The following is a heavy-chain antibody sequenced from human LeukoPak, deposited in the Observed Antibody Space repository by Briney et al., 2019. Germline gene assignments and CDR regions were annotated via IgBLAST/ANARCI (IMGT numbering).Heavy chain of an antibody. CDR3: AREGRGYSYSYLDY. V-gene: IGHV3-74*01. J-gene: IGHJ4*02. CDR2: IKIDGTST. Sequence: GGSLRLSCAASGFTFSSYWMHWVRQAPGKGLVWVSRIKIDGTSTTYADSVKGRFTISRDNSKNTLYLQMNSLRAEDTAVYYCAREGRGYSYSYLDYWGQGTLVTVSS. CDR1: GFTFSSYW. D-gene: IGHD5-18*01.